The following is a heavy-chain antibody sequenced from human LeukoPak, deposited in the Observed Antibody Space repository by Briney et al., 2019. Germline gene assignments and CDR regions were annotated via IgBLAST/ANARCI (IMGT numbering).Heavy chain of an antibody. J-gene: IGHJ4*02. D-gene: IGHD6-13*01. Sequence: PGGSLRLSCAASGFTFNNYNMNWVRQAPGKGLEWVSSISGSSSYIYYADSVKGRFSISRDNAKNSLYLQMNSLRAEDTAVYYCARDRPGIAAAGTHDYWGQGTLVTVSS. CDR1: GFTFNNYN. V-gene: IGHV3-21*01. CDR2: ISGSSSYI. CDR3: ARDRPGIAAAGTHDY.